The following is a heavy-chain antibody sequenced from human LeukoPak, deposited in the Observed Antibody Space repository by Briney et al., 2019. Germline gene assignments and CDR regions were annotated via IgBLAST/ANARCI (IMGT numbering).Heavy chain of an antibody. D-gene: IGHD3-3*01. V-gene: IGHV1-2*02. CDR1: GYTFTGYY. CDR2: INPNSGGT. CDR3: ARGASYDFWSGYYHYYYYMDV. J-gene: IGHJ6*03. Sequence: ASVKVSCKASGYTFTGYYMHWVRQAPGQGLEWMGWINPNSGGTNYAQKFQGRVTMTRDTSISTAYMELSRLRSEDTAVYYCARGASYDFWSGYYHYYYYMDVWGKGTTVTVSS.